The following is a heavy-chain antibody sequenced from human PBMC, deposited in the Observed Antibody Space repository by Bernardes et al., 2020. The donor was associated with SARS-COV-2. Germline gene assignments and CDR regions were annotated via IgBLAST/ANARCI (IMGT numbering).Heavy chain of an antibody. V-gene: IGHV3-23*01. CDR2: ISGSGGST. CDR3: AKKEQQFFRINYYYGMDV. J-gene: IGHJ6*02. CDR1: GFTFSSYA. Sequence: GGSLRLSCAASGFTFSSYAMSWVRQAPGKGLEWVSAISGSGGSTYYADSVKGRFTISRDNSKNTLYLQMNSLRAEDTAVYYCAKKEQQFFRINYYYGMDVWGQGTTVTVSS. D-gene: IGHD6-13*01.